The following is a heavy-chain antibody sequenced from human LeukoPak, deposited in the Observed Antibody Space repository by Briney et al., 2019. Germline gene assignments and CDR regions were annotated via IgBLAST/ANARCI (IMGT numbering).Heavy chain of an antibody. V-gene: IGHV3-66*02. CDR2: IYSGGST. Sequence: GGSLGLSCVASGFTVNNNYMGWVRQAPGRGLDWVSVIYSGGSTAYYADSVKGRFTNSRDNSKNMVYLQMNSLRAEDTAVYYCARTREQWQVLDYWGQGTLVTVSS. CDR1: GFTVNNNY. CDR3: ARTREQWQVLDY. D-gene: IGHD6-19*01. J-gene: IGHJ4*02.